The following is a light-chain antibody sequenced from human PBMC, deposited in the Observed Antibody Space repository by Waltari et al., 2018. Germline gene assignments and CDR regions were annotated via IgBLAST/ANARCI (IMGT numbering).Light chain of an antibody. CDR1: ALPKQS. CDR2: KDS. Sequence: SYELTQPHSASVSPGQTARTTCPGGALPKQSAYWYHQKPGQAPVLVIFKDSERPSGTPERFSGSSSGTTVTLTISGVQAEDEADYYCQSANSNGTFVVFGGGTKLSVL. J-gene: IGLJ2*01. V-gene: IGLV3-25*03. CDR3: QSANSNGTFVV.